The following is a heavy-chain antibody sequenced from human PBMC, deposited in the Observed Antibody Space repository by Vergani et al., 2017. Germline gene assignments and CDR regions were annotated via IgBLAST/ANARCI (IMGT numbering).Heavy chain of an antibody. V-gene: IGHV3-30-3*01. CDR1: GFTFSSYA. Sequence: QVQLVESGGGVVQPGRSLRLSCAASGFTFSSYAMHWVRQAPGKGLEWVAVISYDGSNKYYADSVKGRFTISRDNSKNTLYLQMNSLRAEDTAVYYCARGGPDSSWYYYYYYMDVWGKGP. CDR2: ISYDGSNK. J-gene: IGHJ6*03. CDR3: ARGGPDSSWYYYYYYMDV. D-gene: IGHD6-13*01.